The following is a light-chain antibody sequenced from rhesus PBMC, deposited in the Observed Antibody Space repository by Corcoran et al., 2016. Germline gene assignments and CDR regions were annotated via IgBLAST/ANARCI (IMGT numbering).Light chain of an antibody. CDR1: QGISNW. V-gene: IGKV1-69*01. CDR2: RAS. CDR3: QQHDNSPFT. J-gene: IGKJ3*01. Sequence: DIQMTQSPSSLSASVGDRVTITCRASQGISNWLAWYQQKPGKAPKLRIYRASNLETGVPLRFSGSGYGTDVTLTISCLKPEDIATYYCQQHDNSPFTFGPGTKLNIK.